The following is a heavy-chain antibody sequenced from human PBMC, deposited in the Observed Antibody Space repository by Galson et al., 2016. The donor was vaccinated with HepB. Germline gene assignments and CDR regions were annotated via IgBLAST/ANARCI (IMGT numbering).Heavy chain of an antibody. CDR1: GFTFSSYA. Sequence: SLRLSCAASGFTFSSYAMSWVRQAPGKGLEWVSAISGSGGSTYYADSVKGRFTISRDNSKHTLYLQMNSLRAEDTAVYYCAKSMSVSYYYDSSGYSFDYWGQGTLVTVSS. J-gene: IGHJ4*02. D-gene: IGHD3-22*01. CDR2: ISGSGGST. CDR3: AKSMSVSYYYDSSGYSFDY. V-gene: IGHV3-23*01.